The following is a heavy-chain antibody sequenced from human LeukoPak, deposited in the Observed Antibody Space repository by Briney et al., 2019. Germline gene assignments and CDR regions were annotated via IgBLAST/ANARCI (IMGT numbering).Heavy chain of an antibody. Sequence: ASVKVSCKASGYTFTSYGISWVRQAPGQGLEWMGWISAYNGNTNCAQKLQGRVTMTTDTSTSTAYMELRSLRSDDTAVYYCARGWGRYCSGGSCYSSAFDIWGQGTMVTVSS. J-gene: IGHJ3*02. CDR2: ISAYNGNT. CDR1: GYTFTSYG. D-gene: IGHD2-15*01. V-gene: IGHV1-18*01. CDR3: ARGWGRYCSGGSCYSSAFDI.